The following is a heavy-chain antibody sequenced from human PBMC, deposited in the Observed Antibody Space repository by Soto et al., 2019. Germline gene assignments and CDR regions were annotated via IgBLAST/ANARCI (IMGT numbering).Heavy chain of an antibody. J-gene: IGHJ4*02. Sequence: SETLSLTCTVSGGSVSSGSYYWSWIRQPPGKGLEWIGYIYYSVSTNYNPSLKSRVTISVDTSKNQFSLKLSSVTAADTAVYYCARVGVPARNLDYWGQGTLVT. CDR3: ARVGVPARNLDY. D-gene: IGHD3-3*01. CDR2: IYYSVST. V-gene: IGHV4-61*01. CDR1: GGSVSSGSYY.